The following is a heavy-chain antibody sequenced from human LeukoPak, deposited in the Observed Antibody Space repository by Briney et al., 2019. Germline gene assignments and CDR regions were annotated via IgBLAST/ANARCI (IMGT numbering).Heavy chain of an antibody. CDR3: ARDLSGPTYYYDSSGPGAFDI. CDR1: GFTFGSYE. J-gene: IGHJ3*02. Sequence: TGGSLRLSCAASGFTFGSYEMNWVRQAPGKGLEWVSYISSSGSTIYYADSVKGRFTISRDNAKNSLYLQMNSLRAEDTAVYYCARDLSGPTYYYDSSGPGAFDIWGQGTMVTVSS. D-gene: IGHD3-22*01. V-gene: IGHV3-48*03. CDR2: ISSSGSTI.